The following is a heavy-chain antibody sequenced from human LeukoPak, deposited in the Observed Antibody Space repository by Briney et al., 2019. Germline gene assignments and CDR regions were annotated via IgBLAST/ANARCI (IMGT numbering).Heavy chain of an antibody. CDR1: GYTFTSYY. Sequence: ASVKVSCKASGYTFTSYYMHWVRQAPGQGPEWMGIINPSGDSTSYAQKFQGRVTMTRDTSTSTVYMELSSLRSEDTAVYYCIAAAGTSDDYWGQGTLVTVSS. V-gene: IGHV1-46*01. CDR3: IAAAGTSDDY. D-gene: IGHD6-13*01. CDR2: INPSGDST. J-gene: IGHJ4*02.